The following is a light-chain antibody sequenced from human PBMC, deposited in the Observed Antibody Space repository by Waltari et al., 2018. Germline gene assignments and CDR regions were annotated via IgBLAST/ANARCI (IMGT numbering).Light chain of an antibody. CDR3: QTGGHGTWV. V-gene: IGLV4-69*01. J-gene: IGLJ3*02. Sequence: QLVLTQSPSASASLGASVKLTCTLSSGHSSNIIPSHTQQPEKGPRYLMKVNSDGSHSKGDEIPDRFSGSSSGAERYLTISSLQSEDEADYYCQTGGHGTWVFGGGTKLTVL. CDR1: SGHSSNI. CDR2: VNSDGSH.